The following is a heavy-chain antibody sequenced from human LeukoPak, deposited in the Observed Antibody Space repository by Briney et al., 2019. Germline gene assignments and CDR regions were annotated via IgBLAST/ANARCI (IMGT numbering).Heavy chain of an antibody. D-gene: IGHD3-3*01. CDR1: GFTFSTYG. V-gene: IGHV3-33*06. J-gene: IGHJ3*02. CDR3: AKDYSRYGYYADTFHM. Sequence: GGSLRLSCAASGFTFSTYGIHCVRQAPSKGMEWVAVKWNDGSNKYYADSVKGRFTISRDNAKNTLYLQMNSLRVEDTAVYYCAKDYSRYGYYADTFHMWGQGTMVTVSS. CDR2: KWNDGSNK.